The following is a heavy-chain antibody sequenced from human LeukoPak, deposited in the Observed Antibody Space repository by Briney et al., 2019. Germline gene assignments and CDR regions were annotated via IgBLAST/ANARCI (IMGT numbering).Heavy chain of an antibody. Sequence: ASVKVSCKASGYTFTGYYMHWVRQAPEQGLEWMGWINPNSGGTNYAQKFQGRVTMTRDTSISTAYMELSRLRSDDTAVYYYARDTSSSNFDYWGQGTLVTVSS. CDR1: GYTFTGYY. J-gene: IGHJ4*02. CDR3: ARDTSSSNFDY. D-gene: IGHD6-6*01. V-gene: IGHV1-2*02. CDR2: INPNSGGT.